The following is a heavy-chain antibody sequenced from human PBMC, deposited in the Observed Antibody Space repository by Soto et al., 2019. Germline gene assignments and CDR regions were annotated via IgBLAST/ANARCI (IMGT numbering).Heavy chain of an antibody. Sequence: SETLSLTCTVSGGSISSYYWSWIRQPPGKGLEWIGYIYYSGSTNYNPSLKSRVTISVDTSKNQFSLKLSSVTAADTAVYYCASDGSGSYPRFDPWGQGTLVTVSS. D-gene: IGHD3-10*01. J-gene: IGHJ5*02. CDR2: IYYSGST. V-gene: IGHV4-59*01. CDR1: GGSISSYY. CDR3: ASDGSGSYPRFDP.